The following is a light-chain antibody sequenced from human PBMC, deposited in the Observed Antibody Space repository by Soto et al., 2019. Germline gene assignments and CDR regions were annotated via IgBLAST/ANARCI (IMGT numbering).Light chain of an antibody. CDR3: CSYAGGYIFV. Sequence: QSALTQPRSVSGSPGQSVTISCTGTSSDVGRYNYVSWYQQHPGKAPKLIIYDVTKRPSGVPDRFSGSKSGNTASLTISGLKAEDEVDYYCCSYAGGYIFVFGTGTKLTVL. CDR2: DVT. J-gene: IGLJ1*01. CDR1: SSDVGRYNY. V-gene: IGLV2-11*01.